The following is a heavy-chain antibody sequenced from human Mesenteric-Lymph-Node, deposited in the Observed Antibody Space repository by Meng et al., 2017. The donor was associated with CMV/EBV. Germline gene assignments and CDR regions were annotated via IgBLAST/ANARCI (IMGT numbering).Heavy chain of an antibody. CDR2: FHHGGTI. Sequence: GSLRLSCTVSGYSISSGYYWGWIRQPPGKGLEWIGNFHHGGTIYYNPSLKSRVTISVDTSKNHFSLNLSSVTASDTAFYFCARDLLPYGTDSWGQGTLVTVSS. V-gene: IGHV4-38-2*02. CDR3: ARDLLPYGTDS. J-gene: IGHJ5*01. D-gene: IGHD1-1*01. CDR1: GYSISSGYY.